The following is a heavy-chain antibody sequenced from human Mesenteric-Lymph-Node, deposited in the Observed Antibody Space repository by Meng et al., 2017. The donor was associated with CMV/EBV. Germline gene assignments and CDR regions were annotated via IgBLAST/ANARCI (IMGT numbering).Heavy chain of an antibody. CDR2: IYSNGGT. CDR3: VREFSRNVFFDY. V-gene: IGHV3-66*03. CDR1: GFTVSSNY. D-gene: IGHD3-16*01. J-gene: IGHJ4*02. Sequence: GESLKISRAASGFTVSSNYMSWVRQAPGKGLEWVSIIYSNGGTYYADSVMGRFTISRDNSKNMLYLEMENLRADDTAVYYCVREFSRNVFFDYWGQGTLVTVSS.